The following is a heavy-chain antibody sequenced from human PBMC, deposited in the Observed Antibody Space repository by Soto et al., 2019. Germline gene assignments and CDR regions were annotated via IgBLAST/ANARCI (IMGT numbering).Heavy chain of an antibody. V-gene: IGHV1-69*01. Sequence: QVQLVQSGAEVRKPGSSVKVSCKASGGTLRRYVISWVRQAPGQGLEWLGGSTPVLGTTNYVQNFQGRLTITADESATTVYMELGSLQSEDTAVYYCAREVGTSGPYYYFDNWGQGTLVTVSS. D-gene: IGHD2-2*01. CDR2: STPVLGTT. J-gene: IGHJ4*02. CDR1: GGTLRRYV. CDR3: AREVGTSGPYYYFDN.